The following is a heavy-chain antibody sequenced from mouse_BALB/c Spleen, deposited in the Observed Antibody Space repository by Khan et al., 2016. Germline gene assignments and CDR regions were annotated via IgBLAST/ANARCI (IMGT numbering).Heavy chain of an antibody. D-gene: IGHD1-3*01. Sequence: QVQLKESGAELVRPGSSVKISCKASGYAFSIYWMNWVKQRPGQGLEWIGQIYPGDGDTDYNGKFKDKATLTADKSSSTAYMQLSSLTSEDSAVYFCARSGCNNDYWGKSTTLTVTS. CDR1: GYAFSIYW. CDR3: ARSGCNNDY. V-gene: IGHV1-80*01. CDR2: IYPGDGDT. J-gene: IGHJ2*01.